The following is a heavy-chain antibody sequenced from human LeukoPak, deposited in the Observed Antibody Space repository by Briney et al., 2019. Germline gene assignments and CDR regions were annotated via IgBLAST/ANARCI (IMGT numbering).Heavy chain of an antibody. CDR1: GFTFSSYA. V-gene: IGHV3-23*01. J-gene: IGHJ6*02. CDR3: AKTGSYSSAYSFYGMDA. CDR2: VGGGGGST. D-gene: IGHD3-10*01. Sequence: GGSLRLSCVASGFTFSSYAMNWVRQAPGKGLEWVSAVGGGGGSTYSADSVQGRFTVSRENSKNTLYLQMNSLRNEDTAVYYCAKTGSYSSAYSFYGMDAWGQGTTVTVSS.